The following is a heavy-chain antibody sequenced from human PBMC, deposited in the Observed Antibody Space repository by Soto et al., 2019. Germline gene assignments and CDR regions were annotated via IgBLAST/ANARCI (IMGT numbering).Heavy chain of an antibody. D-gene: IGHD4-17*01. J-gene: IGHJ4*02. CDR3: AGNPYGDQRPPFDY. V-gene: IGHV4-34*01. Sequence: SETLSLTCAVYGGSFSGYYWSWIRQPPGKGLEWIGEINHSGSTNYNPSLKSRVTISVDTSKNQFSLKLSSVTAADTAVYYCAGNPYGDQRPPFDYWGQGTLVTVSS. CDR1: GGSFSGYY. CDR2: INHSGST.